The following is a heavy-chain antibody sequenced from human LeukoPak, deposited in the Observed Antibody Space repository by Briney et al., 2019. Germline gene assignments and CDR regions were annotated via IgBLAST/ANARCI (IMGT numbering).Heavy chain of an antibody. D-gene: IGHD3-16*01. Sequence: SETLSLTCTVSGGSISSYYWSWIRQPPVKGLEWIGYIYYSGSTNYNPSLKSRVTISVDTSKNQFSLKLSSVTAADTAVYYCARAPFWGSGMDVWGQGTTVTVSS. CDR2: IYYSGST. CDR1: GGSISSYY. V-gene: IGHV4-59*01. J-gene: IGHJ6*02. CDR3: ARAPFWGSGMDV.